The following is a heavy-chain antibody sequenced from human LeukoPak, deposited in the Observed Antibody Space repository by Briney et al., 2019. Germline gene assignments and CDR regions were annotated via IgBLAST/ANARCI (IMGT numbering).Heavy chain of an antibody. CDR2: ISYDGSNK. V-gene: IGHV3-30*18. CDR1: GFTFRTYG. CDR3: AKEVLRKFDY. Sequence: PGGSLRLSCAASGFTFRTYGVHWVRQAPGKGLEWVASISYDGSNKYYIDSVKGRFTISRDNSKNTLFLQMNNLRAEDTAVYYCAKEVLRKFDYWGQGTLVTVSS. J-gene: IGHJ4*02.